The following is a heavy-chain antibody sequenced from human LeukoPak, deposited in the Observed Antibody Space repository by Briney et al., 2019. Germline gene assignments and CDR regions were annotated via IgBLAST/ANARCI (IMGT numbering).Heavy chain of an antibody. CDR1: GASVSSVFYY. D-gene: IGHD3-22*01. Sequence: SETLSLTCTVSGASVSSVFYYWSWVRQPPGRGLEWIGYIYYSGSTNYNPSLKSRVTILVDTSKNQFSLRLSSVTAADTAVHYCARNYYDSTGYLPGLFDYWGQGTLVTVSS. V-gene: IGHV4-61*01. CDR3: ARNYYDSTGYLPGLFDY. CDR2: IYYSGST. J-gene: IGHJ4*02.